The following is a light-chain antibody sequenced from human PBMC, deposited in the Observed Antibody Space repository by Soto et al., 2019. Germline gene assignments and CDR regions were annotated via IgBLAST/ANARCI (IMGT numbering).Light chain of an antibody. CDR1: QSISSW. Sequence: DIQMTQSPSTLSASVGDRVTITCRASQSISSWLAWYQQKPGKAPKLLIYKASSLESGVPSRFSGSGSGTEFTLTISSLQPDDFATYYCKQYNSYLITFGQGTRLEI. CDR3: KQYNSYLIT. CDR2: KAS. J-gene: IGKJ5*01. V-gene: IGKV1-5*03.